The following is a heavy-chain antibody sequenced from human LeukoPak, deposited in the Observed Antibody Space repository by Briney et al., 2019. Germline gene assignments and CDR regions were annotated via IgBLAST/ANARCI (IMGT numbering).Heavy chain of an antibody. V-gene: IGHV4-39*01. CDR1: GGSISRSRYS. CDR3: ARHGAQLLYYFDY. CDR2: IAYGGTT. D-gene: IGHD2-2*01. Sequence: SETLSLTCTVSGGSISRSRYSWGWIRQPPGKGLEWIGSIAYGGTTYYNPSLKSRVTISVDTSNNQLSLKLRSVTAADTALYYCARHGAQLLYYFDYWGQGTLVTVSS. J-gene: IGHJ4*02.